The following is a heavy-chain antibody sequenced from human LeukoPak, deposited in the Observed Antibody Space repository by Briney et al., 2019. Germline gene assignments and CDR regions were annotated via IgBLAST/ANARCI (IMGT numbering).Heavy chain of an antibody. Sequence: GASVKVSCKASGYTFTSYYMHWVRQAPGQGLEWMGIINPSGGSTSYAQKFQGRVTMTRDTSTSTVYMELSSLRSEDTAVYYCARDPYYYDSSGSLGEGFDYWGQGTLVTVSS. J-gene: IGHJ4*02. CDR1: GYTFTSYY. V-gene: IGHV1-46*01. CDR2: INPSGGST. D-gene: IGHD3-22*01. CDR3: ARDPYYYDSSGSLGEGFDY.